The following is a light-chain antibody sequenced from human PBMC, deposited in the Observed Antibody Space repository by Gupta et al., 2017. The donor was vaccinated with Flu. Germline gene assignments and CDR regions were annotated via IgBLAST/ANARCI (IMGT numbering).Light chain of an antibody. V-gene: IGLV3-21*02. Sequence: SYVLTQPPSVSVAPGQTARITCGGNNIGSKSVHWYQQKPGQAPGLFVYDDSDRPSGSPERCFGSNYGSTATLTISRVEAGDEADYYCQVWDSTSDHVVFGGGTKLTVL. CDR3: QVWDSTSDHVV. CDR1: NIGSKS. J-gene: IGLJ2*01. CDR2: DDS.